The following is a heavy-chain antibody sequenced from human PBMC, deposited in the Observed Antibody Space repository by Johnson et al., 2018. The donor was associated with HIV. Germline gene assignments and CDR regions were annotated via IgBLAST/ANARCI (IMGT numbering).Heavy chain of an antibody. CDR1: GFTFSSYA. D-gene: IGHD6-13*01. CDR3: AKSIDAAADDAFDI. V-gene: IGHV3-23*04. Sequence: VQLVESGGGLVKPGGSLRLSCAASGFTFSSYAMSWVRQAPGKWLEWVSAISGSVAYADSVKGRLTISRDNAKNSLFLHMNSLRAEDTALYYCAKSIDAAADDAFDIWGQGTMVTVSS. J-gene: IGHJ3*02. CDR2: ISGSV.